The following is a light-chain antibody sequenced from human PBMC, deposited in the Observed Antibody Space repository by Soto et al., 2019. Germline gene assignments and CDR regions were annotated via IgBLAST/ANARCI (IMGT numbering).Light chain of an antibody. CDR3: HQYNFWPT. V-gene: IGKV3-15*01. CDR2: GTS. J-gene: IGKJ1*01. Sequence: EIVITQSPATLSVSPGERATLSCRASQSVSSNLAWYQQKPGQAPRLLIYGTSTRATGIPARFSGSGSGTEFTLTISSFQSEDFAVYYCHQYNFWPTFGQGTKVDIK. CDR1: QSVSSN.